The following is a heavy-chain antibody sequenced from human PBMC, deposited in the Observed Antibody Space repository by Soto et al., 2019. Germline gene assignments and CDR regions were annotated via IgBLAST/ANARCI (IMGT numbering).Heavy chain of an antibody. CDR3: ARGAFGAYYLDS. Sequence: EVQLVESGGGLVQPGGSLRLSCAASGFTFSSYWIHWVRQAPGEGLVWVSRIKGDVITTNYADSVKGRFTISRDNAKNTVFLQMNSLRAEDTAVYYCARGAFGAYYLDSWGQGTLFTVSS. CDR2: IKGDVITT. J-gene: IGHJ4*02. CDR1: GFTFSSYW. V-gene: IGHV3-74*01. D-gene: IGHD3-3*01.